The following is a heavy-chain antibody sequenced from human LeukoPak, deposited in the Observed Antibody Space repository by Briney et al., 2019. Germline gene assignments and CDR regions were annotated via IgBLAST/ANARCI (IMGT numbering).Heavy chain of an antibody. CDR2: IYPGDSDT. D-gene: IGHD5-12*01. V-gene: IGHV5-51*01. Sequence: GESLKISCKGSGYDFSTYWIGWVRQMPGKHPECLGIIYPGDSDTRSSPSFQGQVIISADKSTSTTYLQWSSLKASDSAMYYCARQQIYQLGPNFDNWGQGTLVTVSS. CDR1: GYDFSTYW. CDR3: ARQQIYQLGPNFDN. J-gene: IGHJ4*02.